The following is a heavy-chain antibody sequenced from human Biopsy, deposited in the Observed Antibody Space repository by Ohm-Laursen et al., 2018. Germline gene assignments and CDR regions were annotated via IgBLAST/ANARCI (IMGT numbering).Heavy chain of an antibody. J-gene: IGHJ5*02. V-gene: IGHV1-8*01. Sequence: ASVNVSRKASGYTFTSYDITWVRQASGQGPEWIGWLNPVSGNSNFGQKFRGRVTVTSDPSISTAYMELSGLTSDDTATYYCGRAVRNQLLTDPWGQGTLVTVTS. CDR2: LNPVSGNS. CDR3: GRAVRNQLLTDP. CDR1: GYTFTSYD. D-gene: IGHD1-7*01.